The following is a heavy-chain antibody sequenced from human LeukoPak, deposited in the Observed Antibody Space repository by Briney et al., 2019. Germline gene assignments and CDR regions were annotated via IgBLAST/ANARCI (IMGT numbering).Heavy chain of an antibody. Sequence: ASVKVSCKASGYTFTSYGISWVRQAPGQGLEWMGWISTYDGKTKYSQKVQGRVTMTTDTSTSTVYMDLRSLRSDDTAVYYCARDPNQYEAVRPLEYWGQGTLVTISS. CDR2: ISTYDGKT. CDR1: GYTFTSYG. CDR3: ARDPNQYEAVRPLEY. D-gene: IGHD6-19*01. J-gene: IGHJ4*02. V-gene: IGHV1-18*01.